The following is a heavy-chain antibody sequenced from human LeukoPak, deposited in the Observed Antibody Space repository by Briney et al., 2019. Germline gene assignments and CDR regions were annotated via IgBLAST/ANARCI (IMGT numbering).Heavy chain of an antibody. CDR3: ARVNGILTGYYYYFDC. V-gene: IGHV4-39*01. CDR1: GGSISSSSYY. Sequence: SETLSLTCTVSGGSISSSSYYWGWIRQPPGKGLERIGSIYYSGSTYYNPSLKSRVTISVDTSKNQFSLKLSSVTAADTAVYYCARVNGILTGYYYYFDCWGQGTLVTVSS. D-gene: IGHD3-9*01. J-gene: IGHJ4*02. CDR2: IYYSGST.